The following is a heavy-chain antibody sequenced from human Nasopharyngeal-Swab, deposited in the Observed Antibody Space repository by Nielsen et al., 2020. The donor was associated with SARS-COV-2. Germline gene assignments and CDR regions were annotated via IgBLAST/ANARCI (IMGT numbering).Heavy chain of an antibody. CDR3: AAGGDSSSSTFDY. D-gene: IGHD6-6*01. V-gene: IGHV3-23*01. CDR1: GFTFSSYA. J-gene: IGHJ4*02. Sequence: GESLKISCAASGFTFSSYAMSWVRQAPGKGLEWVSAISGSGCSTYYADSVKGRFTISRDNSKNTLYPQMNSLRAEDTAVYYCAAGGDSSSSTFDYWGQGTLVTVSS. CDR2: ISGSGCST.